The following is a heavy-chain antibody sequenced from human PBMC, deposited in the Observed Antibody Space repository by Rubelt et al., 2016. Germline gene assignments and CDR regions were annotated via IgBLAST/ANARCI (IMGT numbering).Heavy chain of an antibody. CDR1: GYTFTSYY. V-gene: IGHV1-18*04. J-gene: IGHJ4*02. CDR2: ISAYNGNT. D-gene: IGHD3-22*01. CDR3: ARHSSCYYYCPDY. Sequence: QVQLVQSGAEVKKPGASVKVSCKASGYTFTSYYMHWVRQAPGQGLEWMGWISAYNGNTNYGQKLRCRVTMTTDPSTSTAYMELRSLRADYTAVYYCARHSSCYYYCPDYWGQGTLVTVSS.